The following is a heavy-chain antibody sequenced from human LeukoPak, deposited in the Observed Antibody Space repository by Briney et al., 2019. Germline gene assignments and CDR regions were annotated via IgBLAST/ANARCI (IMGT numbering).Heavy chain of an antibody. Sequence: ASVKVSCKASGYTFTGYYMHWVRQAPGLGFEWMGWINPKSGGTSYPQRFQGRLTMTRDTSISTAYMELSRLRSDDTAVYYCVPSANYYYFDYWGQGTLVTVSS. CDR3: VPSANYYYFDY. CDR1: GYTFTGYY. D-gene: IGHD4/OR15-4a*01. V-gene: IGHV1-2*02. CDR2: INPKSGGT. J-gene: IGHJ4*02.